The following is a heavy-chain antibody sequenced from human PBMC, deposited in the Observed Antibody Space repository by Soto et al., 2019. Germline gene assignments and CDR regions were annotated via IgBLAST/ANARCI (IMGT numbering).Heavy chain of an antibody. CDR2: ISGSGGST. D-gene: IGHD3-3*01. J-gene: IGHJ4*02. CDR1: GFTFSSYA. V-gene: IGHV3-23*01. Sequence: HPGGSLRLSCAASGFTFSSYAMSWVRQAPGKGLEWVSAISGSGGSTYYADSVKGRFTISRDNSKNTLYLQMNSLRAEDTAVYYCAKYHDFWSGPFDYWGQGTLVTVSS. CDR3: AKYHDFWSGPFDY.